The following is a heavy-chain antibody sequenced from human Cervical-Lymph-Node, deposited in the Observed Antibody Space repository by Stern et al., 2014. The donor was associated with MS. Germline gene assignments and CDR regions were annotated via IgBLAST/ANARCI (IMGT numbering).Heavy chain of an antibody. Sequence: QLVESGPEVKKPGTSVKVSCKASGITFSHSAIQWLRQARGQRPEWIGVVVVFNGDVNDEPRFQERVTITRDMSTSTVYMELRSLRSEDTAIYYCASERYTYYDDQRPPGGFDPWGQGTLVTVSS. D-gene: IGHD3-3*01. CDR3: ASERYTYYDDQRPPGGFDP. V-gene: IGHV1-58*02. CDR2: VVVFNGDV. J-gene: IGHJ5*02. CDR1: GITFSHSA.